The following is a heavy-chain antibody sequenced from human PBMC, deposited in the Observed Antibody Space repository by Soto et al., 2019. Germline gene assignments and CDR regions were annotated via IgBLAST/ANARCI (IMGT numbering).Heavy chain of an antibody. J-gene: IGHJ5*02. CDR2: INPNSGGT. CDR3: ARANRLYCTNGVRYNLGENWFDP. Sequence: ASVKVSCKASGYTFTGCYMHWVRQAPGQGLEWMGGINPNSGGTKYAENVQGWVTMTRETSISTASLELSRLRSDDTAVYYCARANRLYCTNGVRYNLGENWFDPGGQGTLVTVSS. CDR1: GYTFTGCY. D-gene: IGHD2-8*01. V-gene: IGHV1-2*04.